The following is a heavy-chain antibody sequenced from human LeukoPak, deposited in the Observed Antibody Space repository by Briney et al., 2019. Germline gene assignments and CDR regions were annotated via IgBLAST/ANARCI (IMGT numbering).Heavy chain of an antibody. Sequence: GGSLRLSCAASGFTFSSYAMHWVRQAPGKGLEWVAVISYDGNNKYYADSVKGRFTISRDKSKNTLHRQMNSLRAEDTAVYYCAGVYSDYFDYWGQGTLVTVSS. CDR1: GFTFSSYA. V-gene: IGHV3-30*04. CDR3: AGVYSDYFDY. D-gene: IGHD2-21*01. CDR2: ISYDGNNK. J-gene: IGHJ4*02.